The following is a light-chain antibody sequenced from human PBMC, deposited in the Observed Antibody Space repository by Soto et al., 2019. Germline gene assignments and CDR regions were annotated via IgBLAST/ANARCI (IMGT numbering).Light chain of an antibody. CDR1: SGDIGSYNR. CDR3: SSYTNINARACV. J-gene: IGLJ1*01. CDR2: EVT. Sequence: QSALTQTASVSGSPEQSITISCTGTSGDIGSYNRVSWYQQHPGKAPKLIIYEVTDRPSGVSNRFSGSKSGNTASLTISGLQAEDEAEYYCSSYTNINARACVFGTGTKGTVL. V-gene: IGLV2-14*03.